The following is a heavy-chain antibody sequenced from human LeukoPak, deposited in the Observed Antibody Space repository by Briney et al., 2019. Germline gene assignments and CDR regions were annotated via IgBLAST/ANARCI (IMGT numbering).Heavy chain of an antibody. J-gene: IGHJ4*02. V-gene: IGHV3-43*02. CDR3: AIPHGYAGLNS. CDR2: ISGDGVST. D-gene: IGHD2-15*01. Sequence: PSETLSLTCTVSGGSISSYYWSWIRQPPGKGLEWVSLISGDGVSTYYADSVKGRFTISRDNYKNSLYLQMNSLRSEDTALYYCAIPHGYAGLNSWGQGTLVTVSS. CDR1: GGSISSYY.